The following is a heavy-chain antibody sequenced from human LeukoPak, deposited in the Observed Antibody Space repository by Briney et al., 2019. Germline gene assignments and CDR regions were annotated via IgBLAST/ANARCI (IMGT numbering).Heavy chain of an antibody. J-gene: IGHJ3*02. CDR2: IYHSGST. CDR1: GGSISSGGYS. D-gene: IGHD6-13*01. CDR3: ARGIAAAGTRGAFDI. V-gene: IGHV4-30-2*01. Sequence: SETLYLTCAVSGGSISSGGYSWSWIRQPPGKGLEWIGYIYHSGSTNYNPSLKSRVTISVDKSKNQFSLKLSSVTAADTAVYYCARGIAAAGTRGAFDIWGQGTMVTVSS.